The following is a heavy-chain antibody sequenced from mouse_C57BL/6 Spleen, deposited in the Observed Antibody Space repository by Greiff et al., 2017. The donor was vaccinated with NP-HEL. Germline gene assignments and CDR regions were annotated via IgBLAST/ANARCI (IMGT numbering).Heavy chain of an antibody. CDR1: GYTFTSYW. CDR3: ARGGTNYGSSYYFDY. J-gene: IGHJ2*01. V-gene: IGHV1-69*01. CDR2: IDPSDSYT. D-gene: IGHD1-1*01. Sequence: QVQLQQPGAELVMPGASVKLSCKASGYTFTSYWMHWVKQRPGQGLAWIGEIDPSDSYTNYNQKFKGKSTLTVDKSSSTAYMQLSSLTSEDSAVYYCARGGTNYGSSYYFDYWGQGTTRTVSS.